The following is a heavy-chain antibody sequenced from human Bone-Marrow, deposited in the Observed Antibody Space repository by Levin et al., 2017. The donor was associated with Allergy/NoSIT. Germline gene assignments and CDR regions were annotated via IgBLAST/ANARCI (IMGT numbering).Heavy chain of an antibody. CDR3: ARWALYSSRTRTLYNWFDP. CDR1: GGSFSGYY. Sequence: SQTLSLTCAVYGGSFSGYYWSWIRQPPGKGLEWIGEINHSGSTNYNPSLKSRVTISVDTSKNQFSLKLSSVTAADTAVYYCARWALYSSRTRTLYNWFDPWGQGTLVTVSS. J-gene: IGHJ5*02. CDR2: INHSGST. D-gene: IGHD6-13*01. V-gene: IGHV4-34*01.